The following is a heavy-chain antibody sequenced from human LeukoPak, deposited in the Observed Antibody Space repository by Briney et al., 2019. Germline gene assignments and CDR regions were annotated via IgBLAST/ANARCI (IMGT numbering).Heavy chain of an antibody. J-gene: IGHJ3*01. CDR2: ISSLGGSP. CDR3: AGDRGIVGAVPTADAFDV. CDR1: GFTFNTYA. D-gene: IGHD1-26*01. Sequence: GGSLRLSCTASGFTFNTYAMHWVRQAPGRGLEYVSAISSLGGSPFYANSVKGRFTISRDNSKNTVYLQMGSLRPEDMAVYYCAGDRGIVGAVPTADAFDVWGRGTMVTVSS. V-gene: IGHV3-64*01.